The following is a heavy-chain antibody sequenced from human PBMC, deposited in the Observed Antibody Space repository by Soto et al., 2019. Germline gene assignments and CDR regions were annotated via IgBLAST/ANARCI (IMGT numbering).Heavy chain of an antibody. Sequence: QTVGSLRLSCAASGFTVSNNYMSWVRQAPGKGLEWVSVIYSGGTTYYADSVKGRFTISRDNSKNTVYLQMNRLRAEDTAVYYCARARDGYNFLYEPTWGQGTPVTVSS. CDR2: IYSGGTT. J-gene: IGHJ4*02. V-gene: IGHV3-53*01. D-gene: IGHD5-12*01. CDR1: GFTVSNNY. CDR3: ARARDGYNFLYEPT.